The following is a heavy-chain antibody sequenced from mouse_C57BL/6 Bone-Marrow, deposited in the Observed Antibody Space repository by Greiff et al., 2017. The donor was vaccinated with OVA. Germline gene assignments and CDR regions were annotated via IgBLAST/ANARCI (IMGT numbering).Heavy chain of an antibody. CDR2: IYPRDGST. J-gene: IGHJ2*01. Sequence: HVQLQQSDAELVKPGASVKISCKVSGYTFTDYTIHWMKQRPEQGLEWIGYIYPRDGSTKYNEKFKGKATLTADKSSSTAYMQLNSLTSEDSAVYFCARGFDYYGSSYDYWGQGTTLTVSS. CDR3: ARGFDYYGSSYDY. CDR1: GYTFTDYT. V-gene: IGHV1-78*01. D-gene: IGHD1-1*01.